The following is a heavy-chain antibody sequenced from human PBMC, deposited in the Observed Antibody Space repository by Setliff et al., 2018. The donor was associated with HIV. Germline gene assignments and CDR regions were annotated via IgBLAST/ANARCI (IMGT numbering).Heavy chain of an antibody. CDR2: IKSKTDGGTT. D-gene: IGHD6-19*01. CDR1: GFTFSNYS. J-gene: IGHJ4*02. CDR3: TTEVFRQWLVGDY. Sequence: GGSLRLSCAASGFTFSNYSMNWVRQAPGKGLEWVGRIKSKTDGGTTDYAAPVKGRFTISRDDSKNTLYLQMKSLKTEDTAVYYCTTEVFRQWLVGDYWGQGTLVTVSS. V-gene: IGHV3-15*01.